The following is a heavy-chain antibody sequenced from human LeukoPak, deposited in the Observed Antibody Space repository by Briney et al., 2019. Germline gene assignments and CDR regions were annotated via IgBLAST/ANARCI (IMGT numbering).Heavy chain of an antibody. CDR2: ISSSGSTI. V-gene: IGHV3-11*01. CDR3: ARDPGSGWYVLGWFDP. CDR1: GFTFSDYY. D-gene: IGHD6-19*01. Sequence: GGSLRLSCAASGFTFSDYYMSWIRQAPGKGLEWVSYISSSGSTIYYADSVKGRFTISRDNANNSLYLQMNSLRAEDTAVYYCARDPGSGWYVLGWFDPWGQGTLVTVSS. J-gene: IGHJ5*02.